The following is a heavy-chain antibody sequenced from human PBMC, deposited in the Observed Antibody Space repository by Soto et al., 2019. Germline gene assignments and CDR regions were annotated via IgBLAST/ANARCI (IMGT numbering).Heavy chain of an antibody. Sequence: ASSKVSCKPSGYTFTSYGINWVRQAPLQGLEWMGWISAYNGNTNYAQKLQGRVTMTTDTSTSTAYMELRRLRSGDTAGYYCASAGSSGYSELDYGGQGTLVTVSS. CDR3: ASAGSSGYSELDY. V-gene: IGHV1-18*04. CDR1: GYTFTSYG. J-gene: IGHJ4*02. D-gene: IGHD3-22*01. CDR2: ISAYNGNT.